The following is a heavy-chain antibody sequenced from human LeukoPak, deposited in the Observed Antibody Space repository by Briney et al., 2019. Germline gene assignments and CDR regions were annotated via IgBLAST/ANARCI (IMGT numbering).Heavy chain of an antibody. CDR1: GYTFATFG. CDR3: ARLKGEGYSSGWSHAIDY. Sequence: ASVKVSCKASGYTFATFGINWVRQAPGQGLEWLGWISAFNGNTNYAQKLQGRVTMTTDTSTSTAYMELRSLRSDDTAVYYCARLKGEGYSSGWSHAIDYWGQGTLVTVSS. J-gene: IGHJ4*02. V-gene: IGHV1-18*01. D-gene: IGHD6-19*01. CDR2: ISAFNGNT.